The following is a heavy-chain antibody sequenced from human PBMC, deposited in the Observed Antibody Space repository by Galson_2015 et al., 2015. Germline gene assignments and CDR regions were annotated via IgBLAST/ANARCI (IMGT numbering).Heavy chain of an antibody. CDR2: TYYRSKWYT. CDR1: GDSVSSNSAA. Sequence: CAISGDSVSSNSAAWNWIRQSPSRGLEWLGRTYYRSKWYTDSGISVKSRMTIKSDTSKNQFSLQLTSVTPEDTAVYYCARSTDKAMVSFYYYYYMDVWGKGTTVTVSS. D-gene: IGHD5-18*01. V-gene: IGHV6-1*01. CDR3: ARSTDKAMVSFYYYYYMDV. J-gene: IGHJ6*03.